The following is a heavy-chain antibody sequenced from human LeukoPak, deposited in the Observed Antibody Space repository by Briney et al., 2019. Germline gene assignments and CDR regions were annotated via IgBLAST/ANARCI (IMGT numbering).Heavy chain of an antibody. CDR1: GFTFSSYA. J-gene: IGHJ4*02. V-gene: IGHV3-23*01. CDR3: AKAGIGVVGYFDY. Sequence: GGSLRLSCAASGFTFSSYAMGWVRQPPGKGLEWVSAIRGSGGGTYYADSVKGRFTISRDNSKNTLYLQMNSLRDEDTALYYCAKAGIGVVGYFDYWGQGTLVTVSS. CDR2: IRGSGGGT. D-gene: IGHD6-19*01.